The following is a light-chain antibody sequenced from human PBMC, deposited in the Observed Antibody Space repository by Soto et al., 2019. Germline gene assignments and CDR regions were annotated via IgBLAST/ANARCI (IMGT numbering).Light chain of an antibody. CDR3: SSYTSSSTLGV. CDR1: SSDVGGYNY. J-gene: IGLJ2*01. CDR2: DVS. Sequence: QSVLTQPASVSGSPGQSITISCTGTSSDVGGYNYVSWYQQHPGKAPKHMIYDVSNRPSGVSNRFSGSKSGNTASLTISGLQAEDEADYYCSSYTSSSTLGVFGGGTKLTVL. V-gene: IGLV2-14*01.